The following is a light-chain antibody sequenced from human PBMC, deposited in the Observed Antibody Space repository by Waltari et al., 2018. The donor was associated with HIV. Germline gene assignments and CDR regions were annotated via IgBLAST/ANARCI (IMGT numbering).Light chain of an antibody. J-gene: IGLJ1*01. CDR2: DVS. V-gene: IGLV2-14*03. CDR1: SSDVGGYTY. Sequence: QSALPQPASVSGSPGQSITISCTGTSSDVGGYTYVPWYQQHPGKAPKLMIYDVSNRPSGVSNRFSGSKSGNTASLTISGLQAEDEADYYCSSYTSSSAYVFGTGTKVTVL. CDR3: SSYTSSSAYV.